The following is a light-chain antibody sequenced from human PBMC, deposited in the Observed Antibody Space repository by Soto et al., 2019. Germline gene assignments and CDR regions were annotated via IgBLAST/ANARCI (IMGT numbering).Light chain of an antibody. Sequence: QSALTQPASVSGSPGQSITISCTGTSSDIRDYKYVSWYQQHPGKAPKLIIYEVTRRPSGVSDRFSGSKSGNTASLTISGLQAEDEADYYCTSYAHSGYVFGTGTKLTVL. V-gene: IGLV2-14*01. CDR3: TSYAHSGYV. J-gene: IGLJ1*01. CDR1: SSDIRDYKY. CDR2: EVT.